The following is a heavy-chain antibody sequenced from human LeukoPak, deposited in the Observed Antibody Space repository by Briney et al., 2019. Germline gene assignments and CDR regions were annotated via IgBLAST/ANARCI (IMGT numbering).Heavy chain of an antibody. CDR1: GFTFSSYW. CDR3: AKAPIVGAVEAFDY. J-gene: IGHJ4*02. CDR2: IKQDGSEK. D-gene: IGHD1-26*01. Sequence: GGSLRLSCAASGFTFSSYWMSWVRQAPGKGLEWVANIKQDGSEKYYVDSVKGRFTISRDNAKNSLYLQMTSLRAEDMALYYCAKAPIVGAVEAFDYWGQGTLVTVSS. V-gene: IGHV3-7*03.